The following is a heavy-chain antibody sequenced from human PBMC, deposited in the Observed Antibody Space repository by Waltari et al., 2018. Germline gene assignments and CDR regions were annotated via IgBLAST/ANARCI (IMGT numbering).Heavy chain of an antibody. CDR2: INPSDGGT. D-gene: IGHD3-16*01. J-gene: IGHJ6*02. CDR3: SRDGLEYYYGMDV. Sequence: QVQLVQSGAEVKKPGTSVKISCKASGYIFTTYHVYWVRQAPGEGLQYMGAINPSDGGTHYAQRFRGRVTMTRATSTSTVYMEIHSLRVEDTAVYYCSRDGLEYYYGMDVWGQGTTVTVSS. V-gene: IGHV1-46*03. CDR1: GYIFTTYH.